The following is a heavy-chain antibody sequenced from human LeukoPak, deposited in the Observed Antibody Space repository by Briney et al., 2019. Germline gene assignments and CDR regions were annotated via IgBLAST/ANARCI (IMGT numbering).Heavy chain of an antibody. V-gene: IGHV4-34*01. CDR1: GGSLSGFY. CDR2: INHSGST. D-gene: IGHD1-7*01. J-gene: IGHJ6*02. Sequence: SETLSLTCTVSGGSLSGFYWSWIRQPPGKGLEWIGEINHSGSTNYNPSLKSRVTISEDTSKNQFSLKLSSVTAADTAVYYCARDNWNYGSSMDVWGQGTTVTVSS. CDR3: ARDNWNYGSSMDV.